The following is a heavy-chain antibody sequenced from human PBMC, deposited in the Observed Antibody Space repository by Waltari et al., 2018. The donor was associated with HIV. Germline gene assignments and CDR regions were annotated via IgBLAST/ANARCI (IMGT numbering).Heavy chain of an antibody. CDR2: NSMDGTTT. J-gene: IGHJ4*02. CDR3: TRDLARYNWNDIPLDY. D-gene: IGHD1-20*01. Sequence: EVQLVESGGGLVQPGGSLRLSCAASGFTFSSYWMHWVRQAPGKGLVWDSRNSMDGTTTSYAESVNGLLTISRNNAKNTLYLKMNSLRAEDTAVYYCTRDLARYNWNDIPLDYWGQGALVTVSS. CDR1: GFTFSSYW. V-gene: IGHV3-74*01.